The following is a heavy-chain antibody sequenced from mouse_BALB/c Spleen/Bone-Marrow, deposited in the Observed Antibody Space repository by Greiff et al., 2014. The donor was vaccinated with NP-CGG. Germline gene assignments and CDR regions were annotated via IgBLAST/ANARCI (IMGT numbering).Heavy chain of an antibody. D-gene: IGHD2-3*01. V-gene: IGHV1S56*01. J-gene: IGHJ1*01. CDR1: GYTFTSYY. CDR3: ASYDGSYFDV. Sequence: LQESGPELVKPGASVRISCKASGYTFTSYYIHWVKQRPGQGLEWIGWIYPGNVNTKYNEKFKGKATLTADKSSSTAYMQLSSLTSEDSAVYFCASYDGSYFDVWGAGTRVTVSS. CDR2: IYPGNVNT.